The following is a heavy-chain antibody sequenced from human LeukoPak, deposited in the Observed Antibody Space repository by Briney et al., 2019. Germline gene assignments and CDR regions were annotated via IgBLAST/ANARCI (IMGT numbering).Heavy chain of an antibody. V-gene: IGHV3-9*01. CDR2: ISWNSGSI. D-gene: IGHD2-2*01. CDR3: DKSAGTAACSSTSCYYFDY. CDR1: GFTFDDYA. Sequence: GRSLRLSCAASGFTFDDYAMNWVRQAPGKGLEWVSGISWNSGSIGYADSVKGRFTISRDNAKNSLYLQMNSLRAEDTALYYCDKSAGTAACSSTSCYYFDYWGQGTLVTVSS. J-gene: IGHJ4*02.